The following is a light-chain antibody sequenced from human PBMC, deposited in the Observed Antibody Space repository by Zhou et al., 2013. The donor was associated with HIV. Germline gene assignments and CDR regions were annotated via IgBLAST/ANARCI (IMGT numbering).Light chain of an antibody. CDR2: DAS. V-gene: IGKV3-15*01. Sequence: EIEMTQSPATLYVSPGERATLSCRARQSVSSKLAWYQQKPGQAPRLLIYDASTRATDIPARFSGSGSGTDFTLTISSLQSEDFGVYYCQQYYNWPPEYTFGQGTKLEIK. CDR3: QQYYNWPPEYT. CDR1: QSVSSK. J-gene: IGKJ2*01.